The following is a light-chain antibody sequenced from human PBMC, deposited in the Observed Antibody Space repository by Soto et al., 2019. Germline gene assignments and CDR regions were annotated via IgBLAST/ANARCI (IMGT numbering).Light chain of an antibody. J-gene: IGLJ1*01. V-gene: IGLV2-14*03. CDR2: EVT. CDR3: ISYTSSDTNV. CDR1: SSDVGAYKY. Sequence: QSVLTQPASVSGSPGQSITISCTGTSSDVGAYKYVSWYQQHPGKAPKLMIYEVTNRPSGVSNRFSGSKSGNTASLTISGLEAEDEADYYCISYTSSDTNVFGTGTKLTVL.